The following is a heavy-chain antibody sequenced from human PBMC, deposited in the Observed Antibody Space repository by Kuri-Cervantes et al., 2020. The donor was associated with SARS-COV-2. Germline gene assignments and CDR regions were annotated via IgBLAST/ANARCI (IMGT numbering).Heavy chain of an antibody. J-gene: IGHJ3*02. Sequence: GGSLRLSCAASGFTFSSYAMSWVRQAPGKGLEWVSAISGSGGSTYYADSVKGRFTISRDNSKNTLYLQMNSLRAEDTAVYYCARVFRYFDWLSSLGNHRSDAFDIWGQGTMVTVSS. CDR3: ARVFRYFDWLSSLGNHRSDAFDI. V-gene: IGHV3-23*01. D-gene: IGHD3-9*01. CDR1: GFTFSSYA. CDR2: ISGSGGST.